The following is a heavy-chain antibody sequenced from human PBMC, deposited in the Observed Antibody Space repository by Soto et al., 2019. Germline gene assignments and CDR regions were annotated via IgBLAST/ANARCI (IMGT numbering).Heavy chain of an antibody. Sequence: PGGSLRLSCAASGFTFSSYAMSWVRQAPGKGLEWVSAISGSGGSTYYADSVKGRFTISRDNSQNTLYLQMNSLRAEDTAVYDWAKDGRLAVGAPNWFDPWGQGTLVTVSS. D-gene: IGHD3-16*01. CDR1: GFTFSSYA. CDR3: AKDGRLAVGAPNWFDP. V-gene: IGHV3-23*01. CDR2: ISGSGGST. J-gene: IGHJ5*02.